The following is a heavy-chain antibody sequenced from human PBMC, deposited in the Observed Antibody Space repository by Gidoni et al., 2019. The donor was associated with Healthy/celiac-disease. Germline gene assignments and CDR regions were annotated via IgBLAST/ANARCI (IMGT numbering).Heavy chain of an antibody. CDR3: ARAGLNYYDSSGDAFDI. Sequence: QVQLVASGGGVVQPGRSLRLSCAASGFTFSSYGMHWVRQAPGKGLEWVAVIWYDGSNKYYADSVKGRFTISRDNSKNTLYLQMNSLRAEDTAVYYCARAGLNYYDSSGDAFDIWGQGTMVTVSS. CDR1: GFTFSSYG. CDR2: IWYDGSNK. D-gene: IGHD3-22*01. J-gene: IGHJ3*02. V-gene: IGHV3-33*01.